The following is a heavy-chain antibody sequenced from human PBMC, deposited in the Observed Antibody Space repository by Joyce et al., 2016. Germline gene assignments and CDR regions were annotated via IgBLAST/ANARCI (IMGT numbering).Heavy chain of an antibody. V-gene: IGHV3-23*01. CDR3: AKDPLAGNSFPEYFQY. Sequence: EVQLLESGGGLMQPGGSLRLSCAASGFTFDKYAMSGVRQAPGKGLEWVSTISASGGRTYYADSVKGRLAISRDKSKNTLYLQMSGLRADDTAVYYCAKDPLAGNSFPEYFQYWGQGSLVIVSS. CDR1: GFTFDKYA. J-gene: IGHJ1*01. D-gene: IGHD4-23*01. CDR2: ISASGGRT.